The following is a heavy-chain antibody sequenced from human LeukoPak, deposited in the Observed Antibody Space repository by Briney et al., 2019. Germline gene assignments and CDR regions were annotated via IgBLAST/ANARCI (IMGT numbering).Heavy chain of an antibody. D-gene: IGHD2-2*01. V-gene: IGHV4-34*01. J-gene: IGHJ5*02. Sequence: SETLSLTCAVYGGSFSGYYWSWIRQPPGKGLEWIGEINHSGSTNYNPSLKSRVTISVDTSKNLFSLKLSSVTAADTAVYYCARLGHTRNWFDPWGQGTLVTVSS. CDR3: ARLGHTRNWFDP. CDR2: INHSGST. CDR1: GGSFSGYY.